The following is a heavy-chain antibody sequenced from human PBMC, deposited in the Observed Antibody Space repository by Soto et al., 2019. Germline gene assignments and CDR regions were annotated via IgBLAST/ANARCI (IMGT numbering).Heavy chain of an antibody. J-gene: IGHJ5*02. CDR1: GGSISSGGYY. Sequence: QVQLQESGPGLVKPSQTLSLTCTVSGGSISSGGYYWSWIRQHPGKGLEWIGYIYYSGSTYYKPSLDSRVTISGDTSKNHVSLKLRSVTAADMSVYSCAVADVDIVATRGSSGFPSLGWFDPWGQGTLVTVSS. CDR2: IYYSGST. CDR3: AVADVDIVATRGSSGFPSLGWFDP. V-gene: IGHV4-31*03. D-gene: IGHD5-12*01.